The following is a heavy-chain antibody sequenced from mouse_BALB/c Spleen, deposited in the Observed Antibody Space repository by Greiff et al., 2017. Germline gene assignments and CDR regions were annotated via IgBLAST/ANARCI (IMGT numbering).Heavy chain of an antibody. CDR1: GFTFSSYG. V-gene: IGHV5-6*01. D-gene: IGHD2-4*01. CDR3: ARHVDYDVAWFAY. J-gene: IGHJ3*01. CDR2: ISSGGSYT. Sequence: EVQRVESGGDLVKPGGSLKLSCAASGFTFSSYGMSWVRQTPDTRLEWVATISSGGSYTYYPDSVKGRFTISRDNAKNTLYLQMSSLKSEDTAMYYCARHVDYDVAWFAYWGQGTLVTVSA.